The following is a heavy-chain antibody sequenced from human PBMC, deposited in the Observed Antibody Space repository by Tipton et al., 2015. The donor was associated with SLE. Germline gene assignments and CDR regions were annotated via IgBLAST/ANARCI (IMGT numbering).Heavy chain of an antibody. CDR2: IYYSGST. CDR1: GGSFSGYY. D-gene: IGHD6-6*01. Sequence: PGLVKPSETLSLTCAVYGGSFSGYYWSWIRQPPGKGLEWIGYIYYSGSTNYNPSLKSRVTISVDTSKNQFSLKLSSVTAADTAVYYCARDRGIAARPSYYYYYMDVWGKGTTVTVSS. CDR3: ARDRGIAARPSYYYYYMDV. V-gene: IGHV4-59*01. J-gene: IGHJ6*03.